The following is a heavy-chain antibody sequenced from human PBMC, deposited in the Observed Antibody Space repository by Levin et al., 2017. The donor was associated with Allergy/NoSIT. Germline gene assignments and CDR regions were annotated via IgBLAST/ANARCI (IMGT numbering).Heavy chain of an antibody. CDR3: ASWAMYHYDRSAFDYFYYAMDV. CDR1: GILFSSYD. J-gene: IGHJ6*02. Sequence: LAQTLSLTCAASGILFSSYDMNWVRQAPGKGLEWVSSISAGGNYIYYADSVKGRFTISRDNAKNSLFLQMNSLRAEDTAVYYCASWAMYHYDRSAFDYFYYAMDVWGQGTTVTVSS. D-gene: IGHD3-22*01. V-gene: IGHV3-21*01. CDR2: ISAGGNYI.